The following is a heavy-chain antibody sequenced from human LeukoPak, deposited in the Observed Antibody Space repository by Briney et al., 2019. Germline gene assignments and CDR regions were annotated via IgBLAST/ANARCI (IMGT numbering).Heavy chain of an antibody. CDR1: GYTFTSYY. Sequence: SVKVSCKASGYTFTSYYMHWVRQAPGQGLEWMGRIIPILGIANYAQKFQGRVTITADKSTSTAYMELSSLRSEDTAVYYRASTNLPSGGPLDYWGQGTLVTVSS. J-gene: IGHJ4*02. CDR3: ASTNLPSGGPLDY. CDR2: IIPILGIA. V-gene: IGHV1-69*02. D-gene: IGHD1-26*01.